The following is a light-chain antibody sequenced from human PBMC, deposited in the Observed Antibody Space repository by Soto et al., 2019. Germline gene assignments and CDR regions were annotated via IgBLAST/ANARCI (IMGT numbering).Light chain of an antibody. CDR1: QSVSSSY. J-gene: IGKJ1*01. CDR2: GAS. Sequence: EIVLTQSPGTLSLSPGERATLSCRASQSVSSSYLAWYQQKPGQAPRLLIYGASSRATGIHDRISGSGSGTDFTLTIRRLEPEDFAVYYCQQYGSTPRTFGQGTKVDIK. V-gene: IGKV3-20*01. CDR3: QQYGSTPRT.